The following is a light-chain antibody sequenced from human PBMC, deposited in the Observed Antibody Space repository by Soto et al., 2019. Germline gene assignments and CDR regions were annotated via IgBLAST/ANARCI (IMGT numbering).Light chain of an antibody. CDR3: QQYGISPT. Sequence: EIVLTQSPGALPLSPRERATLSCRSSHSVSSNYLAWYHQKPGQAPRLLIYDVSSRATGIPDRFSGSGSGTDFTLTISRLEPVDFAVYYCQQYGISPTFGQGTKVEIK. CDR2: DVS. J-gene: IGKJ1*01. CDR1: HSVSSNY. V-gene: IGKV3-20*01.